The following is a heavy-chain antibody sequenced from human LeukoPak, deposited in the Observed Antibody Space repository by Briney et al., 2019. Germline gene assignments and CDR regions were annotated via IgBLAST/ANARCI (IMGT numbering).Heavy chain of an antibody. CDR3: ASSVGSTDY. D-gene: IGHD1-26*01. J-gene: IGHJ4*02. Sequence: KPSETLSLTCAVYGESLSKYYWTWIRQSPGKGLEWIGEINHRGSTNQNPSLKSRVTLSVGTSKHQFSLKLTSVTAADAAVYYCASSVGSTDYWGQGTLVTVSS. CDR2: INHRGST. V-gene: IGHV4-34*01. CDR1: GESLSKYY.